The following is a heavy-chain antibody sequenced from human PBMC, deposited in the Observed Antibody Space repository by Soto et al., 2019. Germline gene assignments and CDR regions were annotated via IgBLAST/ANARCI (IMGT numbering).Heavy chain of an antibody. D-gene: IGHD6-25*01. CDR1: GFTFSSYW. CDR2: IKQDGSEK. V-gene: IGHV3-7*01. J-gene: IGHJ3*02. Sequence: GGSLRLSCAASGFTFSSYWMSWVRQAPGKGLEWVANIKQDGSEKYYVDSVKGRFTISRDNAKNSLYLQMNSLRAEDTAVYYCARPVYPSVYDAFDIWGQGTMVTVSS. CDR3: ARPVYPSVYDAFDI.